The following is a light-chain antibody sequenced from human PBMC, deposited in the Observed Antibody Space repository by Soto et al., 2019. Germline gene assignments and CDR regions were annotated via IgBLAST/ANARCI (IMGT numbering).Light chain of an antibody. CDR3: QQYNSYPLT. CDR2: TAS. J-gene: IGKJ4*01. Sequence: IQMTQSPSSLSASVGDRVAITCQASQDISNYLNWHQQKPGKAPKLLIYTASTLQSGVPSRFSGSGSGTDFTLTISSLQPDDFATYYCQQYNSYPLTFGGGTKV. V-gene: IGKV1-16*01. CDR1: QDISNY.